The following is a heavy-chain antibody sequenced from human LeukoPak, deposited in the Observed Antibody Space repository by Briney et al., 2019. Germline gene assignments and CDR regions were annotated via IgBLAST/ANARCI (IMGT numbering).Heavy chain of an antibody. D-gene: IGHD3-9*01. CDR2: IYYSGRT. J-gene: IGHJ5*02. CDR1: GGSISSGGYS. V-gene: IGHV4-30-4*07. Sequence: SETLSLTCAVSGGSISSGGYSWSWIRQPPGKGLEWIGYIYYSGRTYYNPSLKSRITISVDTSKNQFSLKLSSVTAADTAVYYCARKGPLYYDILTGYYSINWFDPWGQGTLVTVSS. CDR3: ARKGPLYYDILTGYYSINWFDP.